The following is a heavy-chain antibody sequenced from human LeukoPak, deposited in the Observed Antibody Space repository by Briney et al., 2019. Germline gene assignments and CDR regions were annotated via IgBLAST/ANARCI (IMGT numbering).Heavy chain of an antibody. CDR2: MNPNSGNT. Sequence: ASVKVSCKASGYTFTSYDINWVRQATGQGLEWMGWMNPNSGNTGYAQKFQGRVTMTEDTSTDTAYMELSSLRSEGTAVYYCATDRSGYYPDYYYYYGMDVWGQGTTVTVSS. D-gene: IGHD3-22*01. CDR1: GYTFTSYD. V-gene: IGHV1-8*02. J-gene: IGHJ6*02. CDR3: ATDRSGYYPDYYYYYGMDV.